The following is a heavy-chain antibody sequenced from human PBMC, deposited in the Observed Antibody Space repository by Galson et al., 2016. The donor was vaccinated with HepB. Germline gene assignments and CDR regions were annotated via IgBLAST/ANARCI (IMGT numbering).Heavy chain of an antibody. J-gene: IGHJ6*02. CDR2: INPKSGGT. Sequence: SVKVSCKASGYTFTGYYMHWVRQAPGQGLEWMGWINPKSGGTNYAQKFQGRVTMTRDTSISTAYMELSRLRSDDTAVYYCARVRVGVVNYFYYGMDVWGQGTTVTVSS. CDR3: ARVRVGVVNYFYYGMDV. V-gene: IGHV1-2*02. CDR1: GYTFTGYY. D-gene: IGHD3-3*01.